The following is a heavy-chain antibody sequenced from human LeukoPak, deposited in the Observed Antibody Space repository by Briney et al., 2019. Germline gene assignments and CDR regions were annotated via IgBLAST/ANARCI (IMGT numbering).Heavy chain of an antibody. CDR3: AKDKYCSGGSCYYDY. Sequence: SGGSLTLPCSASGFTFYCYAMEWLAPGPGKGLEWVSDINGSGGSTYYADSVKGRFTISRDNSKNTLYLQINSLRVEDTDLYCYAKDKYCSGGSCYYDYWGEGTLVTVSS. J-gene: IGHJ4*02. CDR1: GFTFYCYA. D-gene: IGHD2-15*01. CDR2: INGSGGST. V-gene: IGHV3-23*01.